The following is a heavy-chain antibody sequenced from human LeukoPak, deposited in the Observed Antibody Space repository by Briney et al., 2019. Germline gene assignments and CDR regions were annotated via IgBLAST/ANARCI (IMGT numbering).Heavy chain of an antibody. V-gene: IGHV3-30*02. D-gene: IGHD1-26*01. CDR3: AKDHRRLTIVGATTHFDY. CDR2: IRYDGSNK. J-gene: IGHJ4*02. CDR1: GFPFSSYG. Sequence: GGSLRLSCAASGFPFSSYGMHWVRQAPDKGLEWVAFIRYDGSNKYYADSVKGRFTISRDNSKNTLYLQMNSLRAEDTAVYYCAKDHRRLTIVGATTHFDYWGQGTLVTVSS.